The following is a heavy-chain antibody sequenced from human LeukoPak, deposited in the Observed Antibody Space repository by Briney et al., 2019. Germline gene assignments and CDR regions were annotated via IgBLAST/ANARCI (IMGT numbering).Heavy chain of an antibody. D-gene: IGHD6-19*01. CDR2: IRYDGSNK. J-gene: IGHJ5*02. V-gene: IGHV3-30*02. CDR3: AKEIAVASRGFDP. Sequence: PGGSLRLSCAASGFTFSSYGMHWVRQAPGKGLEWVAFIRYDGSNKYYADSVKGRFTISRDNSKNTLYLQMNSLRAEDTAVYYCAKEIAVASRGFDPWGQGTLVAVSS. CDR1: GFTFSSYG.